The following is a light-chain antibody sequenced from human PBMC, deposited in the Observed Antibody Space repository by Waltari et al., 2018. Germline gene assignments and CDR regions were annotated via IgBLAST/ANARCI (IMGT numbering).Light chain of an antibody. CDR1: SGSIPSNY. V-gene: IGLV6-57*03. CDR3: QSYDSSNVV. J-gene: IGLJ2*01. Sequence: FMLTQPHSVSESPGKTVTISSTRSSGSIPSNYVQWYQQPPGSAPTTVIYEDNQRPSGVPDRFSGSIDSSSNSASLTISGLKTEDEADYYCQSYDSSNVVFGGGTKLTVL. CDR2: EDN.